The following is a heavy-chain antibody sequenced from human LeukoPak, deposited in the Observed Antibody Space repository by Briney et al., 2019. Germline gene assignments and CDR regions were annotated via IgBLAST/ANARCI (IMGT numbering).Heavy chain of an antibody. J-gene: IGHJ5*02. CDR3: AKGYDFWSGSESRFDP. D-gene: IGHD3-3*01. Sequence: GGCLRLSCAASGFTFSSYGMHWVRHAPGKGLEWVGFIRYEGSNKYYADSGKGRFTISRDNSKNTLYLQMNSLRAEDTAVYYCAKGYDFWSGSESRFDPWGQGTLVTVSS. CDR1: GFTFSSYG. CDR2: IRYEGSNK. V-gene: IGHV3-30*02.